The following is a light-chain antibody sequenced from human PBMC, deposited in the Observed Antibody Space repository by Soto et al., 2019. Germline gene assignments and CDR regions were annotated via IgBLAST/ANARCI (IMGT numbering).Light chain of an antibody. CDR2: DAS. CDR1: QSISSW. V-gene: IGKV1-5*01. J-gene: IGKJ1*01. Sequence: DIQMTQSPSTLSASVGDRVTITCRASQSISSWLAWYQQKPGKAPKLLIYDASSLQSGVPSTFSGSGSGTEFTLTISSLDPDDFATYYCQQYNGYGRFGQGTKVDIK. CDR3: QQYNGYGR.